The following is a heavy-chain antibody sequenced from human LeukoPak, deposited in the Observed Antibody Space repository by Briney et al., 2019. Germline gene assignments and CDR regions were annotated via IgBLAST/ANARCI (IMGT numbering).Heavy chain of an antibody. J-gene: IGHJ4*02. CDR3: ARLSHYFDSSGYYYVRFFDY. CDR1: GGSISSYY. CDR2: ISYSGST. V-gene: IGHV4-59*08. D-gene: IGHD3-22*01. Sequence: SETLSLTCTVSGGSISSYYWSWIRQPPGKGLECIGYISYSGSTNFNPSLKSRVAISVDKSKNQFSLKLSYVTAADTAVYYCARLSHYFDSSGYYYVRFFDYWGQGTLVTVSS.